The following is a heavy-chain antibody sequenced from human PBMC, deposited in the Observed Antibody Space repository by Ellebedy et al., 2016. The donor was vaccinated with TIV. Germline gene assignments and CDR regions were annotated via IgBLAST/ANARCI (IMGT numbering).Heavy chain of an antibody. D-gene: IGHD2-8*01. CDR3: ARGTCTNGVCPGGLNP. CDR2: SYISGST. CDR1: GGPISSYY. V-gene: IGHV4-4*07. J-gene: IGHJ5*02. Sequence: SETLSLTXTALGGPISSYYWSWIRQPAGKGLEWIGRSYISGSTNYNPSLKSRVTMSVDTSKIQFSLKLSSVTAADTAVYYCARGTCTNGVCPGGLNPWGQGTLVTVSS.